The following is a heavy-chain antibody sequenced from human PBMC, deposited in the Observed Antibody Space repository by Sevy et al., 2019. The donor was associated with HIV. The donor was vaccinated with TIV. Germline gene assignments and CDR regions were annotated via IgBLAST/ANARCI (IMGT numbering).Heavy chain of an antibody. CDR1: GFSFSTYW. CDR2: IKQDESEK. Sequence: GGFLRLSCAASGFSFSTYWMHWVRQAPGKGLEWVANIKQDESEKYYVASVKGRFTISRDNAKNSVYLEMNSLRPEDTAIYNCAKGNSGSFDYWGQGTLVTVSS. CDR3: AKGNSGSFDY. V-gene: IGHV3-7*01. D-gene: IGHD3-22*01. J-gene: IGHJ4*02.